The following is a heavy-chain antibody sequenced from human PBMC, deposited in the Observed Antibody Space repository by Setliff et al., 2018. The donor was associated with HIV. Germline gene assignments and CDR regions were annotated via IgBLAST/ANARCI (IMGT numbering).Heavy chain of an antibody. Sequence: KPSETLSLTCTVSSGSFSSRHYWGWIRQSPGKGLEWIGSVSYSGSTYYNPSLKSRITISVDTSKNQFSLRLSSVTAADTAVYYCARQGLVLVPASIDWRLPPSPIDYWGQGALVTVSS. CDR3: ARQGLVLVPASIDWRLPPSPIDY. V-gene: IGHV4-39*01. CDR2: VSYSGST. D-gene: IGHD2-2*01. J-gene: IGHJ4*02. CDR1: SGSFSSRHY.